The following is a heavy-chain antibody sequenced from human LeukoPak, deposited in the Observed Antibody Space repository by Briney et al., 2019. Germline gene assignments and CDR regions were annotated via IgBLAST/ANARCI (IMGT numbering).Heavy chain of an antibody. CDR3: ARGKTYYYDSTAYPFDY. J-gene: IGHJ4*02. CDR1: GFTVSSYN. D-gene: IGHD3-22*01. CDR2: IRSSRNSI. Sequence: PGESLRLSCAASGFTVSSYNMNWVRQAPGKGLEWISSIRSSRNSISYADSVKGRFTISRDNAKNSLHLQMNSLKAEDTAVYYCARGKTYYYDSTAYPFDYWGQGTLVSVSS. V-gene: IGHV3-21*04.